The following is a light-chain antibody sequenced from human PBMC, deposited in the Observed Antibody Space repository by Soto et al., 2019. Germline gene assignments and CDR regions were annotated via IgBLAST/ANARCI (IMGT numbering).Light chain of an antibody. CDR1: QSFVHSDGNTY. CDR3: LECTYWPKT. J-gene: IGKJ2*01. V-gene: IGKV2-30*02. CDR2: RVS. Sequence: DVVLTQSPLSLPVTLGQPASISCRSSQSFVHSDGNTYLHWFQQRPGQSPRRLIYRVSTRDSGVPERFSGGGSGTDFTLTISRVEAEDVGVYYCLECTYWPKTFGQGTKLEIK.